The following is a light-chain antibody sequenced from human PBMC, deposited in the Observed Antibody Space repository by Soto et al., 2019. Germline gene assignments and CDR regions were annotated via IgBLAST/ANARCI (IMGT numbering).Light chain of an antibody. J-gene: IGLJ2*01. Sequence: QSVLTQPASVSGSPGQSITISCTGTSSDIGSYNLVSWYQHHPGKAPKLIIYEGSKRPLGVSNRFSGSKSGNTASLTISGLQAEDEADYHCCSYAGSNTVIFGGGTKLTVL. CDR2: EGS. CDR1: SSDIGSYNL. CDR3: CSYAGSNTVI. V-gene: IGLV2-23*01.